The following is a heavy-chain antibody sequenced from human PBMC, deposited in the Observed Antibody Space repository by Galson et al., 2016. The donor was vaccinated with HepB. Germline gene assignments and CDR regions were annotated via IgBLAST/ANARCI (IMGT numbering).Heavy chain of an antibody. CDR1: GFTFSTYV. Sequence: SLRLSCATSGFTFSTYVMHWVRQAPGKGLEWVSVIFSTGPTRYADSVKGRFTISRDNSNNTLHLQMNSLRPEDTAVYYCARGFRGRESYNGFDIWGQGTMVTVSS. CDR2: IFSTGPT. CDR3: ARGFRGRESYNGFDI. V-gene: IGHV3-NL1*01. D-gene: IGHD3-16*01. J-gene: IGHJ3*02.